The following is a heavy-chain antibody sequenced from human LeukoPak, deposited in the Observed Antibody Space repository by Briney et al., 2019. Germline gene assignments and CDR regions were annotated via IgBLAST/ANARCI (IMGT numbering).Heavy chain of an antibody. J-gene: IGHJ4*02. CDR1: GFTFDDYA. Sequence: PGRSLRLSCAASGFTFDDYAMHWVRQAPGKGLEWVSGISWNSGSIGYADSVKGRFTISRDNAKNSLYLQMNSLRAEDTALYYCAMGESVVYSPPVGYGGQEPGVTVPS. V-gene: IGHV3-9*01. CDR3: AMGESVVYSPPVGY. D-gene: IGHD2-21*01. CDR2: ISWNSGSI.